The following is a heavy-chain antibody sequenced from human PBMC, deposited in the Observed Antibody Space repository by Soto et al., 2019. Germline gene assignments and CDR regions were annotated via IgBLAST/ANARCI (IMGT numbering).Heavy chain of an antibody. J-gene: IGHJ4*02. Sequence: VRISEAATACTVCTSGLHWLRHTPKKGLEVVAVIWSHGNKKDYAVYVKGRFTISRDSSDTTLYLEMNSLRDEDTSVYYSARRQVDTIMALDYWGQGTLVTVSS. D-gene: IGHD5-18*01. CDR2: IWSHGNKK. CDR3: ARRQVDTIMALDY. V-gene: IGHV3-33*01. CDR1: ACTVCTSG.